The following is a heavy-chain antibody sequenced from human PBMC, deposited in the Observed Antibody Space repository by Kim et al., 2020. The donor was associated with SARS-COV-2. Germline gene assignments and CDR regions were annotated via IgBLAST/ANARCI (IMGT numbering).Heavy chain of an antibody. CDR3: TTAERTEAAFDF. D-gene: IGHD1-1*01. Sequence: ASVKVSCKASGYDFSKYAVQWVRQAPGQRLEWIGWIRIGTGSTRYSQSLQGRVTITRDKFASTAFMELYSLTSEDTAVYYCTTAERTEAAFDFWGQGTL. J-gene: IGHJ4*02. CDR2: IRIGTGST. CDR1: GYDFSKYA. V-gene: IGHV1-3*04.